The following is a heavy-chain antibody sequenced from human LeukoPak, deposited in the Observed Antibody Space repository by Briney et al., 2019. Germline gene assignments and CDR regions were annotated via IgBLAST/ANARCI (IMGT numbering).Heavy chain of an antibody. CDR1: GFTFSRPE. J-gene: IGHJ3*02. V-gene: IGHV3-48*03. CDR3: ARENQQLDAFDI. CDR2: ISSSGSSM. Sequence: GGSLRLSCAATGFTFSRPEMNWVRQAPGKGLEWVSYISSSGSSMFYADSVKGRFTISRDNAKNSLYLQMISLRAEDTAVYYCARENQQLDAFDIWGQGTMVTVSS. D-gene: IGHD6-13*01.